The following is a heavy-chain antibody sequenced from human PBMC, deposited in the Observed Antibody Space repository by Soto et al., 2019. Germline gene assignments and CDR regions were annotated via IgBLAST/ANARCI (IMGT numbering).Heavy chain of an antibody. Sequence: SETLSLTCTVSGGSISSSSYYWGWIRPPPGKGLEWIGSIYYSGSTYYHPSLKSRVTISADTSKNQFSLKLSSVTAADTAVYYCARHGGTMVRGVIISAFDIWGQGTMVTVS. CDR3: ARHGGTMVRGVIISAFDI. V-gene: IGHV4-39*01. D-gene: IGHD3-10*01. CDR1: GGSISSSSYY. J-gene: IGHJ3*02. CDR2: IYYSGST.